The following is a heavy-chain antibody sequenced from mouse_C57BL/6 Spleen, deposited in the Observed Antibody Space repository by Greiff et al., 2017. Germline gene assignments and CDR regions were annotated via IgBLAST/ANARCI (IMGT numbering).Heavy chain of an antibody. CDR3: PRTLHYYGSSYEGVWFAY. D-gene: IGHD1-1*01. J-gene: IGHJ3*01. CDR1: GYTFTDYE. Sequence: VQLQQSGAELVRPGASVTLSCKASGYTFTDYEMHWVKQTPVHGLEWIGAIDPETGGSAYNQKFKGKAILTADKSSSTAYMELRSLTSEDSAVYYCPRTLHYYGSSYEGVWFAYWGQGTLVTVSA. V-gene: IGHV1-15*01. CDR2: IDPETGGS.